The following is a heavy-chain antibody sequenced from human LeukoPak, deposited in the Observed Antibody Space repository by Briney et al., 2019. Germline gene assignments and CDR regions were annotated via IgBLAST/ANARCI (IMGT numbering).Heavy chain of an antibody. V-gene: IGHV4-59*12. J-gene: IGHJ4*02. CDR2: IYYSGST. CDR3: AVYCSGGSCYSGDFDY. Sequence: SETLSLTCTVSGGSISSYYWSWIRQPPGKGLEWIGYIYYSGSTNYNPSLKSRVTISVDTSKNQFSLKLSSVTAADTAVYYCAVYCSGGSCYSGDFDYWGQGTLVTVSS. D-gene: IGHD2-15*01. CDR1: GGSISSYY.